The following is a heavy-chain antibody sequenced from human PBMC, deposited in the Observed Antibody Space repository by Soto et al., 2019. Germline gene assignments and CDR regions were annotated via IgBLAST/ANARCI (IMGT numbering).Heavy chain of an antibody. J-gene: IGHJ4*02. CDR1: GGAFSTYY. V-gene: IGHV4-34*01. Sequence: QVHLQQWGAGLLKPSETLSLTCGVYGGAFSTYYWSWVRQPPGKGLEWIGEISHAGTNSSPSLEGRVTISRDTSKNQFSLRLTSVTAADTALYYCARLPYLSYFDSWGQGTLVTVSS. CDR2: ISHAGT. CDR3: ARLPYLSYFDS.